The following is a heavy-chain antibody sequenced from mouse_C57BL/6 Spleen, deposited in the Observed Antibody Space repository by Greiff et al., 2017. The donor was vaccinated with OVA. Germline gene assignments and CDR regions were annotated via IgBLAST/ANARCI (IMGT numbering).Heavy chain of an antibody. CDR1: GYTFTSYW. D-gene: IGHD1-1*01. J-gene: IGHJ4*01. CDR2: IHPNSGST. V-gene: IGHV1-64*01. Sequence: QVQLQQPGAELVKPGASVKLSCKASGYTFTSYWMHWVKQRPGQGLEWIGMIHPNSGSTNYNEKFKSKATLTVDKSSSTAYMQLSSLTSEDSAVYYCAQTGSIYVGYYAMDYWGQGTSVTVSS. CDR3: AQTGSIYVGYYAMDY.